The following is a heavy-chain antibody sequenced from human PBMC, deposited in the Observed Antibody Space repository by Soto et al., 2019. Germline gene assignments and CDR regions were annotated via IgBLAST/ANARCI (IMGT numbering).Heavy chain of an antibody. J-gene: IGHJ3*01. D-gene: IGHD6-19*01. CDR2: IFHSGDT. V-gene: IGHV4-4*02. CDR1: GDSISNSRW. Sequence: QVQLQESGPGLVKPSGTLSLTCAVSGDSISNSRWWTWVRQPPGKGLEWIGDIFHSGDTNYNPSLKSRVFISVDKSQNQFSLKVSSVTAADTAVYYCAYSTGWYRHDVWGQGTLVTVSP. CDR3: AYSTGWYRHDV.